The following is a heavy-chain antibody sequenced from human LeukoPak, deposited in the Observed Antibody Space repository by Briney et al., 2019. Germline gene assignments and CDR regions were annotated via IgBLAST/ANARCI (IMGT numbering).Heavy chain of an antibody. D-gene: IGHD3-9*01. J-gene: IGHJ4*02. CDR2: IKQDGSEK. CDR3: ARGSLLRYFDWLLSYYFDY. Sequence: GESLRLSCAASGFTVSGDFMSWVRQAPGKGLEWVANIKQDGSEKYYVDSVKGRFTISRDNAKNSLYLQMNSLRAEDTAVYYCARGSLLRYFDWLLSYYFDYWGQGTLVTVSS. CDR1: GFTVSGDF. V-gene: IGHV3-7*03.